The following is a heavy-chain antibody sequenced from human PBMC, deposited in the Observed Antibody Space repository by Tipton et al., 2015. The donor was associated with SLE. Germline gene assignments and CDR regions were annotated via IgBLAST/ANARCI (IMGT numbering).Heavy chain of an antibody. Sequence: SLRLSCAASGFTFDDYAMHWVRQAPGKGLEWVSGISWNSGSIGYADSVKGRFTISRDNAKNSLYLQMNSLRAEDTAVYYCARSLVGATDVFDIWGQGTMVTVSS. J-gene: IGHJ3*02. CDR1: GFTFDDYA. D-gene: IGHD1-26*01. CDR3: ARSLVGATDVFDI. CDR2: ISWNSGSI. V-gene: IGHV3-9*01.